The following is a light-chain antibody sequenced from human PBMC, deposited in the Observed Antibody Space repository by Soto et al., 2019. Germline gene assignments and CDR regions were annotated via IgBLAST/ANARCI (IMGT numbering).Light chain of an antibody. CDR3: QSYDSSLSVWV. Sequence: QSVLTQPPSVSGAPGQRVTIYCTGSSSNIGAGYDVHWYHQLPGTAPKLLIYGNNNRPSGVPDRFSGSRSGTSASLAITGLQAEDEADYYCQSYDSSLSVWVFGAGTKLTVL. CDR1: SSNIGAGYD. CDR2: GNN. J-gene: IGLJ3*02. V-gene: IGLV1-40*01.